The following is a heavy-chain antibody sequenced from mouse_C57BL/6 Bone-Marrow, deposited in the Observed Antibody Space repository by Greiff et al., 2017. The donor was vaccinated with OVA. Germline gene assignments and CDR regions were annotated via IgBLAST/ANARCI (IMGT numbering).Heavy chain of an antibody. CDR3: ARGGNYLFAY. CDR2: ISSGSSTI. V-gene: IGHV5-17*01. D-gene: IGHD2-1*01. J-gene: IGHJ3*01. Sequence: EVMLVESGGGLVKPGGSLKLSCAASGFTFSDYGMHWVRQAPEKGLEWVAYISSGSSTIYYADTVKGRFTISRDNAKNTLFLQMTSLRSEDTAMYYCARGGNYLFAYWGQGTLVTVSA. CDR1: GFTFSDYG.